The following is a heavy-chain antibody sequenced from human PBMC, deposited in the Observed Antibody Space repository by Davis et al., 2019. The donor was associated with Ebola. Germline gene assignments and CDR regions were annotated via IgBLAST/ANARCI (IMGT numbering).Heavy chain of an antibody. V-gene: IGHV3-11*06. J-gene: IGHJ6*02. Sequence: GGSLRLSCAASGFTFTDYYMSWIRQAPGQGLEWVSYISSSSSYIYYADSVKGRFTISRDNAKNSLYLQMNSLRAEDTAVYYCARSSIAARPGYYYGMDVWGQGTTVTVSS. CDR1: GFTFTDYY. D-gene: IGHD6-6*01. CDR3: ARSSIAARPGYYYGMDV. CDR2: ISSSSSYI.